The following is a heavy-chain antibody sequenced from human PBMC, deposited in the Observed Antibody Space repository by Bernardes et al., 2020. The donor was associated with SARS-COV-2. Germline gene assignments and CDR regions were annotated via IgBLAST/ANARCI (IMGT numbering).Heavy chain of an antibody. D-gene: IGHD3-3*01. CDR3: VKDRAPTRQVGSLWSGYESANCYCARDV. CDR2: LDGGGTGT. Sequence: GSLRLSCAASGFSFYKHWMHWVRQAPGGGLVWVSRLDGGGTGTTYADSVKGRFTISRDNAKNMLYLQMNGLRVEDTAVYYCVKDRAPTRQVGSLWSGYESANCYCARDVWGQGATVTVSS. J-gene: IGHJ6*02. CDR1: GFSFYKHW. V-gene: IGHV3-74*01.